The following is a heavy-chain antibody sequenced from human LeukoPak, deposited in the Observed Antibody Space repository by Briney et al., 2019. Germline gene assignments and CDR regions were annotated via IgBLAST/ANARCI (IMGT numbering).Heavy chain of an antibody. CDR2: IIPIFGTA. V-gene: IGHV1-69*13. CDR3: ARNYYGSGSYYRGFDY. D-gene: IGHD3-10*01. Sequence: ASVTVSCTASGGTFNSYAISWVRQAPGQGLEWMGGIIPIFGTANYAQKFQGRVTITADESTSTAYMELSSLRSEDTAVYYCARNYYGSGSYYRGFDYWGQGTLVTVSS. J-gene: IGHJ4*02. CDR1: GGTFNSYA.